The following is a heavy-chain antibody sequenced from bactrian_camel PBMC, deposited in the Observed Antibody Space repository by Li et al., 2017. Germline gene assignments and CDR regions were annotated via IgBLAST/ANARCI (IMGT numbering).Heavy chain of an antibody. CDR2: QRDAVT. CDR3: ASKVGMCGPNWSKLRFDS. V-gene: IGHV3S31*01. J-gene: IGHJ4*01. D-gene: IGHD1*01. CDR1: GFTSSRYC. Sequence: VQLVESGGGSVQAGGSLRLSCAVSGFTSSRYCMGWFRQAPGKGREGVAAQRDAVTYYADSVKGRFSISRDIASRTLYLQMSNLKPEDTALYYCASKVGMCGPNWSKLRFDSRGPGTQVTVS.